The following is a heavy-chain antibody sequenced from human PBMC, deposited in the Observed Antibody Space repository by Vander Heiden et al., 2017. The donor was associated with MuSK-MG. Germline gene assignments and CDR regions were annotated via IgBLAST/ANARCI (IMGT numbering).Heavy chain of an antibody. CDR3: AIGGSPVVYDAFDI. D-gene: IGHD2-2*01. V-gene: IGHV4-59*01. J-gene: IGHJ3*02. Sequence: QVQLQESGPGLVKPSETLSLTCTVSGGSISSYYWSWIRQPPGKGLEWIGYIYYSGSTNYNPARKSRVTISVDTSKNQLSRKLRSVTAAETAVYYYAIGGSPVVYDAFDIWGQGTMVTVSS. CDR2: IYYSGST. CDR1: GGSISSYY.